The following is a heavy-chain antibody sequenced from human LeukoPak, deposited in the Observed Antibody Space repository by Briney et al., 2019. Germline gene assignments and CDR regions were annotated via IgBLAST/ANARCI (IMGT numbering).Heavy chain of an antibody. J-gene: IGHJ5*02. CDR1: GGSISSYY. CDR3: ARSSSWDNWFDP. Sequence: SETLSLTCTVSGGSISSYYWSWIRQPPGKGLEWIGYIYYSGSTNYNPSLKSRVTISVDTSKNQFSLKLSPVTAADTAVYYCARSSSWDNWFDPWGQGTLVTVSS. V-gene: IGHV4-59*08. D-gene: IGHD6-13*01. CDR2: IYYSGST.